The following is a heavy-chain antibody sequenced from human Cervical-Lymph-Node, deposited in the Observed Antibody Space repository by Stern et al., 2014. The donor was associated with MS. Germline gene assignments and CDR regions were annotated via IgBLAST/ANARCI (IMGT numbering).Heavy chain of an antibody. J-gene: IGHJ3*02. CDR1: GFTFGDFT. CDR2: IRWNSGNI. CDR3: AKDSFQYSYGYDAFET. D-gene: IGHD5-18*01. Sequence: EVQLVESGGDLVQPGGSLGLSCVASGFTFGDFTVHWVPQVPGKGLEWVSGIRWNSGNIDYADSVRGRFSTSRDNAKNSLFLQLNSLRPEDTALYYCAKDSFQYSYGYDAFETWGQGTMVTVSS. V-gene: IGHV3-9*01.